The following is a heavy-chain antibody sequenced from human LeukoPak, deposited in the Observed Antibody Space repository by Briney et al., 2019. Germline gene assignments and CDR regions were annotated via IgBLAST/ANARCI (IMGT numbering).Heavy chain of an antibody. Sequence: SETPSLTCTVSGGSISSGGYYWSWIRQQPGRGLEWIGYIYYNGDTFHSPSLKSRLTISVDTSKNQFSLNLTSVTAADTAVYYCVRRDPYWFFDVWGRGTLVTVSS. J-gene: IGHJ2*01. CDR3: VRRDPYWFFDV. CDR2: IYYNGDT. CDR1: GGSISSGGYY. V-gene: IGHV4-31*03.